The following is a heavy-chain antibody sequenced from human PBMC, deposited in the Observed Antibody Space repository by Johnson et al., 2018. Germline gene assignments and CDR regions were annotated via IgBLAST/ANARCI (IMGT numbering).Heavy chain of an antibody. CDR3: PGGRGVGAPESFQH. J-gene: IGHJ1*01. D-gene: IGHD1-26*01. V-gene: IGHV1-69*01. Sequence: VQLVESGAAVKKPGSSVKVSCKASGGTFSRSAISWVRQAPGQGLEWMGWSLPIFGTAHYAQKFQGRVTLIAAESTSTAYMELRSRRSEATAGYYCPGGRGVGAPESFQHWGQGTLVTVSA. CDR1: GGTFSRSA. CDR2: SLPIFGTA.